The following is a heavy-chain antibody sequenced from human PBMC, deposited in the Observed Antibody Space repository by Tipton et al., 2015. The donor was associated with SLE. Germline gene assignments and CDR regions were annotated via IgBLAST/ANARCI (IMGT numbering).Heavy chain of an antibody. V-gene: IGHV4-39*06. Sequence: GLVKPSETLSLTCTVSGGSISRSRNYWGWIRQSPGKGLEWIGNIYYSGSTYYNPSLKSRVTISVETSKNQFALKLSSVTAADTAVYYCASSYGDFSWFDPWGQGTLVTVSS. D-gene: IGHD4-17*01. CDR1: GGSISRSRNY. CDR2: IYYSGST. J-gene: IGHJ5*02. CDR3: ASSYGDFSWFDP.